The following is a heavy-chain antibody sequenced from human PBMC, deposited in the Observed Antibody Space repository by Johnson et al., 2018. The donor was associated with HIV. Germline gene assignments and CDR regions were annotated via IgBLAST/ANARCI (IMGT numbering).Heavy chain of an antibody. CDR3: ARGSSSWYGVCDAFDI. V-gene: IGHV3-30*04. CDR1: GFTFSSYA. CDR2: ISYDGSNK. Sequence: VQLVESGGGVVQPGRSLRLSCEASGFTFSSYAMHWVRQAPGKGLEWVAVISYDGSNKYYVDSVKGRFTISRDNAKKSLFLLMNSLRAEDTAVYYCARGSSSWYGVCDAFDIWGQGTMVTVSS. J-gene: IGHJ3*02. D-gene: IGHD6-13*01.